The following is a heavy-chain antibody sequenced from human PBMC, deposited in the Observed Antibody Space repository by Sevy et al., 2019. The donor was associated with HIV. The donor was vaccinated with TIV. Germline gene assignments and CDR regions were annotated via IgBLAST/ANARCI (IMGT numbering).Heavy chain of an antibody. V-gene: IGHV3-33*01. CDR1: GFTFSSYG. D-gene: IGHD3-16*02. J-gene: IGHJ6*02. CDR2: IWYDGSNK. CDR3: ARRPKAITFGGVIAQGYGMDV. Sequence: GGSLRLSCAASGFTFSSYGMHWVRQAPGKGLEWVAVIWYDGSNKYYADSVKGRFTISRDNSKNTLYLQMNSLRAEDTAVYYCARRPKAITFGGVIAQGYGMDVWGQGTTVTVSS.